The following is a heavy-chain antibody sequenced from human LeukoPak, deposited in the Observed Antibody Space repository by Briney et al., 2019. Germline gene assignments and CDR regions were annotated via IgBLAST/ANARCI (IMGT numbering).Heavy chain of an antibody. Sequence: GGSLRLSCAASGFTFSSCAMSWVRQAPGKGLEGVSAISGSGGSTYYADSVKGRFTISRDNSKNTLYLQMNSLRAEDTAVYYCANLYDFWTGDYWGQGTLVTVSS. CDR3: ANLYDFWTGDY. V-gene: IGHV3-23*01. CDR2: ISGSGGST. J-gene: IGHJ4*02. CDR1: GFTFSSCA. D-gene: IGHD3-3*01.